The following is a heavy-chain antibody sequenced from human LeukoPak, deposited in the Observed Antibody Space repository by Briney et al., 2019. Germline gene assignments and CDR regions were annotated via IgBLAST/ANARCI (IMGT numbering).Heavy chain of an antibody. CDR1: GGSISSYY. D-gene: IGHD3-3*01. CDR3: ATTYYDFWSGYSPYYFDY. V-gene: IGHV4-4*07. Sequence: SSETLSLTGTVSGGSISSYYWSWIRQPAGKGLEWIVRIYTSGSTNYNPSLKSRVTMSVDTSKNQFSLKLSSVTAADTAVYYCATTYYDFWSGYSPYYFDYWGQGTLVTVSS. CDR2: IYTSGST. J-gene: IGHJ4*02.